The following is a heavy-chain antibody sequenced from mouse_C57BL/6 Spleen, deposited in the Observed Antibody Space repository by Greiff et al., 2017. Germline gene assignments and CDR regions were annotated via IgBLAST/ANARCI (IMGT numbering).Heavy chain of an antibody. J-gene: IGHJ3*01. CDR3: AYGNYGGFAY. CDR1: GYTFTSYD. CDR2: IYPRDGST. Sequence: VKLVESGPELVKPGASVKLSCKASGYTFTSYDINWVKQRPGQGLEWIGWIYPRDGSTKYNEKFKGKATLTVDTSSSTAYMELHSLTSEDSAVYFCAYGNYGGFAYWGQGTLVTVSA. D-gene: IGHD2-1*01. V-gene: IGHV1-85*01.